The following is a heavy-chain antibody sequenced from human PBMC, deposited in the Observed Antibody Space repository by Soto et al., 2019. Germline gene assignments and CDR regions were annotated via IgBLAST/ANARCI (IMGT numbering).Heavy chain of an antibody. J-gene: IGHJ4*02. Sequence: QVQLVQSGAEVKKPGSSVKDSCKASGGTFSSYTISWVRQAPGQGLEWMGRIIPILGIANYAQKFQGRVTMTADKSTSTAYMELSSLRSEDTAVYYCARNLGYCSSTSCSSDYWGQGTLVTVSS. D-gene: IGHD2-2*01. CDR2: IIPILGIA. V-gene: IGHV1-69*02. CDR3: ARNLGYCSSTSCSSDY. CDR1: GGTFSSYT.